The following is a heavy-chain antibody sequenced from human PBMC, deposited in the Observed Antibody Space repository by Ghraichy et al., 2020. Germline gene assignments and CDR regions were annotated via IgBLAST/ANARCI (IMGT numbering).Heavy chain of an antibody. CDR3: ARDGVVVVPRGLRAYYYYYMDV. Sequence: GGSLRLSCAASGFTFSDHCMDWVRQAPGKGLEWVGRTRNKANSYTTEYAASVTGRFTISRDDSKNSLYLQMNSLKTEDTAVYYCARDGVVVVPRGLRAYYYYYMDVWGKGTTVTVSS. CDR1: GFTFSDHC. J-gene: IGHJ6*03. V-gene: IGHV3-72*01. D-gene: IGHD2-2*01. CDR2: TRNKANSYTT.